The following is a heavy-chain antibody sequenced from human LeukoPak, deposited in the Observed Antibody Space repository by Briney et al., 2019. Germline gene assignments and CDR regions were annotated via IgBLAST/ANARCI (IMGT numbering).Heavy chain of an antibody. Sequence: GGSLRLSCAASGFTFSSYAMSWVRQAPGKGPEWVSAISGSGGSTYYADSVKGRFTISRDNSKNTLYLQMNSLRAEDTAVYYCAKTPAIMVRGVIIRDGMDVWGQGTTVTVSS. CDR2: ISGSGGST. CDR1: GFTFSSYA. V-gene: IGHV3-23*01. D-gene: IGHD3-10*01. CDR3: AKTPAIMVRGVIIRDGMDV. J-gene: IGHJ6*02.